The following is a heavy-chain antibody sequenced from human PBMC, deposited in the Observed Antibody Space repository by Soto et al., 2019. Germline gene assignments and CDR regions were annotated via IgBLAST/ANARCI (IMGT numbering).Heavy chain of an antibody. CDR2: IIPIFGTA. CDR3: ARPVATAMVHDYDYYGMDF. D-gene: IGHD5-18*01. CDR1: GGTFRSYA. J-gene: IGHJ6*02. Sequence: QVQLVQSGAEVKKPGSSVKVSCKASGGTFRSYAISWVRQAPGQGLEWMGGIIPIFGTATYAQKFQGRVTITADESTSTAYMGLSSLRSEDTAVYYCARPVATAMVHDYDYYGMDFWGRGTTVTVSS. V-gene: IGHV1-69*12.